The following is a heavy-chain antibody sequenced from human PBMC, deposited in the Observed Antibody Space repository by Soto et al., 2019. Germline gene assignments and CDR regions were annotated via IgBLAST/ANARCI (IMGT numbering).Heavy chain of an antibody. D-gene: IGHD3-16*01. V-gene: IGHV3-30*18. Sequence: PGGSLRLSCAASGFTFSSYGMHWVRQAPGKGLEWVAVISYDGSNKYYADSVKGRFTISRDNSKNTLYLQMNSLRAEDTAVYYCAKDGGRLPHFDYWGQGTLVTVSS. CDR1: GFTFSSYG. CDR3: AKDGGRLPHFDY. CDR2: ISYDGSNK. J-gene: IGHJ4*02.